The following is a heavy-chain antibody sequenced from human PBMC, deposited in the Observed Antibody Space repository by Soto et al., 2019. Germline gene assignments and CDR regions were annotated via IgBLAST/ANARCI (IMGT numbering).Heavy chain of an antibody. Sequence: GASVKVSCKASGGTLSSYAISWVRQAPGQGLEWMGGIIPIFGTANYAQKLQGRVTITADESTSTAYMELSSLRSEDTAVYYCARDARGDEAPMDYWGQGTLVTVSS. CDR3: ARDARGDEAPMDY. V-gene: IGHV1-69*13. J-gene: IGHJ4*02. CDR1: GGTLSSYA. D-gene: IGHD3-10*01. CDR2: IIPIFGTA.